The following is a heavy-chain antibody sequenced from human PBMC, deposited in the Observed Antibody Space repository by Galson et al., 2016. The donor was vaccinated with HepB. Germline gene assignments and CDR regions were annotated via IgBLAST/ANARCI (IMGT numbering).Heavy chain of an antibody. CDR1: GFIYSNYW. CDR2: IHSDGCTT. V-gene: IGHV3-74*01. Sequence: SLRLSCAASGFIYSNYWMHWVRQAPGKGLVWVSRIHSDGCTTSYADSVKGRFTVSRDNAKNTLYMQMNSLRAEDTAVYYCARESPTTAGAFDIWGQGTMVTVSS. D-gene: IGHD4-17*01. J-gene: IGHJ3*02. CDR3: ARESPTTAGAFDI.